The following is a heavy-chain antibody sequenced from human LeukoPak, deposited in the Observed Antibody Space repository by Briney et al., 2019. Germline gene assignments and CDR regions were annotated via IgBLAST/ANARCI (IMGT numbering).Heavy chain of an antibody. CDR2: IYTGGST. V-gene: IGHV4-4*07. CDR3: ARSPYKAASFDN. D-gene: IGHD1-14*01. CDR1: GGSISSYY. Sequence: SETLSLTCTVSGGSISSYYWSWIRQPAGKGLEWIGLIYTGGSTNYNPSLKSRVTMSIDTSKNQFSLKLSSVTAADTAVYYCARSPYKAASFDNWGQGTLVTVSS. J-gene: IGHJ4*02.